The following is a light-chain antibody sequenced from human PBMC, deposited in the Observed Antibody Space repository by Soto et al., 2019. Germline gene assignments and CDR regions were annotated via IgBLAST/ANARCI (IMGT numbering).Light chain of an antibody. CDR1: QSVSSSY. V-gene: IGKV3-20*01. J-gene: IGKJ1*01. CDR2: GAS. Sequence: EMVLTQSPGTLSLSPGERATLSCRASQSVSSSYLAWYQQKPGQAPRLPIYGASSRATGIPDRFSGSGSGTDFTLTISRLEPEDFAVYYCQQYGSSPETFGQGTKVDIK. CDR3: QQYGSSPET.